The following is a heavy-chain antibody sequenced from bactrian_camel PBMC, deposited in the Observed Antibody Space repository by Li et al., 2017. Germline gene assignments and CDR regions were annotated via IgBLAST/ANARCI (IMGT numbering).Heavy chain of an antibody. D-gene: IGHD3*01. J-gene: IGHJ4*01. CDR1: GDTYSEYC. Sequence: HVQLVESGGDSVQAGGSLRLSCAISGDTYSEYCMGWFRQAPGKEREGVASISGDGRTTYGDSVKGRFTISGDKSKSTVYLQMNSLKREDTAVYYCATEGVLQGLDYWGQGTQVTVS. CDR2: ISGDGRT. V-gene: IGHV3S53*01. CDR3: ATEGVLQGLDY.